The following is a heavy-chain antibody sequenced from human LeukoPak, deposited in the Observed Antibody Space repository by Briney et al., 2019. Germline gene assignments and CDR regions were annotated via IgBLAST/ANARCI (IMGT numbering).Heavy chain of an antibody. CDR2: IIPIFGTA. D-gene: IGHD6-13*01. Sequence: VASVKVSCKASGGTFSSYAISWVRQAPGQGLEWMGGIIPIFGTANYAQKFQGRVTITADESTSTAYMELSSLRSEDTAVYYCASEGKGSSWYTTGSFDYWGQGTLVTVSS. V-gene: IGHV1-69*01. J-gene: IGHJ4*02. CDR1: GGTFSSYA. CDR3: ASEGKGSSWYTTGSFDY.